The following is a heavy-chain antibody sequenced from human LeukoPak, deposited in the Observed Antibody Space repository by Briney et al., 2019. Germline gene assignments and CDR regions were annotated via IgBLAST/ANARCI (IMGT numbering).Heavy chain of an antibody. Sequence: SETLSLTCSVSGGSITSYYWSWIRQSPGKGLEWIGHVSDGGSTNYSPSLKGRVSISVDTSKNQFSLNLRSVTAADTAVYFCARATTTFDDWGQGTLVTVSS. V-gene: IGHV4-59*01. CDR2: VSDGGST. D-gene: IGHD1-14*01. J-gene: IGHJ4*02. CDR1: GGSITSYY. CDR3: ARATTTFDD.